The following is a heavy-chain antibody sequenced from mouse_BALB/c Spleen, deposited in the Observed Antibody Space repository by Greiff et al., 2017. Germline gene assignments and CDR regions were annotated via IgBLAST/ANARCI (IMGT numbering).Heavy chain of an antibody. CDR1: GYSFTGYY. CDR3: ARWLGYDGYSPYAMDY. V-gene: IGHV1S34*01. D-gene: IGHD2-3*01. CDR2: ISCYNGAT. J-gene: IGHJ4*01. Sequence: LVKPGASVKISCKASGYSFTGYYMHWVKQSHGKSLEWIGYISCYNGATSYNQKFKGKATFTVDTSSSTAYMQFNSLTSEDSAVYYCARWLGYDGYSPYAMDYWGQGTSVTVSS.